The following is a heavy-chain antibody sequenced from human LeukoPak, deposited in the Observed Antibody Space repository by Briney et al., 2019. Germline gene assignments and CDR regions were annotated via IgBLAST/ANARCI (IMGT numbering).Heavy chain of an antibody. J-gene: IGHJ4*02. D-gene: IGHD1-1*01. CDR3: ARAGIWRDFDY. CDR1: GYTLTELS. V-gene: IGHV1-18*01. Sequence: ASVKVSCKVSGYTLTELSMHWVRQAPGQGLEWMGWISAYNGNTNYAQKLQGRVTMTTDTSTSTAYMELRSLRSDDTAVYYCARAGIWRDFDYWGQGTLVTVSS. CDR2: ISAYNGNT.